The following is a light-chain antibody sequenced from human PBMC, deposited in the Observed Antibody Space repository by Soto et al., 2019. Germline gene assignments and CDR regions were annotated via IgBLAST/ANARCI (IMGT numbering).Light chain of an antibody. V-gene: IGKV3-20*01. CDR3: QQYGGSPYT. J-gene: IGKJ2*01. Sequence: EIVLTQSPGTLSLSRGERATLSCRASQSVRSNYLAWYQQKPGQAPRLLIYGASSRATGIPDRFSGTGSGTDFTLTISRLEPEDFAVYYCQQYGGSPYTFGQGTKLEIK. CDR1: QSVRSNY. CDR2: GAS.